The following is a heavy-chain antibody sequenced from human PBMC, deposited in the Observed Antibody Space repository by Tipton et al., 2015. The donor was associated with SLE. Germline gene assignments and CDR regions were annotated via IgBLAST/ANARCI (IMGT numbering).Heavy chain of an antibody. CDR1: GGSISSHY. V-gene: IGHV4-59*11. D-gene: IGHD3-3*01. CDR3: AQGDYDFWSGPIYAFDI. J-gene: IGHJ3*02. CDR2: IYYRGST. Sequence: TLSLTCTVSGGSISSHYWSWIRQPPGKGLEWIGYIYYRGSTNYNPSLKSRVTISLDTSKNQFSLKLSSVTAADTAVYYCAQGDYDFWSGPIYAFDIWGQGTVVTVSS.